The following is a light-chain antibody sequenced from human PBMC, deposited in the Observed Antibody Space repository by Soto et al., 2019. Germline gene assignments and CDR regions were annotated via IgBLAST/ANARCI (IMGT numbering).Light chain of an antibody. V-gene: IGKV3-20*01. CDR1: QSVSNTY. CDR2: GAS. Sequence: EIVLTQSPGTLSLSPGERATLSCRASQSVSNTYIAWYQQNPGQAPRLLIYGASSRATGIPDRFSGSGSGTDFTLTISRLEPEDFAVYFCQQYGRSPPFTFGQGTKVEIK. CDR3: QQYGRSPPFT. J-gene: IGKJ2*01.